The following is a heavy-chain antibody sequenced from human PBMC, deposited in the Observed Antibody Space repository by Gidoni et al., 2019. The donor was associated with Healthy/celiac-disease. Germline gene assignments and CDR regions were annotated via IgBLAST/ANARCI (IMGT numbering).Heavy chain of an antibody. CDR2: IIPIFGTA. Sequence: GSSVKVSCKASGGTFSSYAISWVRQAPGQGLEWMGGIIPIFGTANYAQKFQGRVTITADKSTSTAYMELSSLRSEDTAVYYCARDDLLMGVWGDTFGGVIDGMDVWGQGTTVTVSS. J-gene: IGHJ6*02. CDR3: ARDDLLMGVWGDTFGGVIDGMDV. V-gene: IGHV1-69*06. D-gene: IGHD3-16*02. CDR1: GGTFSSYA.